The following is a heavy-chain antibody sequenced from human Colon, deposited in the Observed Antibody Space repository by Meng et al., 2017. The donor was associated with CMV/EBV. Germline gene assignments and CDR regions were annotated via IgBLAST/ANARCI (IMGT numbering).Heavy chain of an antibody. Sequence: GESLKISCAASGFTFSNAWMSWVRQAPGKGLEWVGRIKSKTDGGTTDYAAPVKGRFTISRDDSKNTLYLQMNSLKTEDTAVYYCASTSGYSSSWYDYWGQGTLVTVSS. CDR3: ASTSGYSSSWYDY. V-gene: IGHV3-15*01. J-gene: IGHJ4*02. D-gene: IGHD6-13*01. CDR2: IKSKTDGGTT. CDR1: GFTFSNAW.